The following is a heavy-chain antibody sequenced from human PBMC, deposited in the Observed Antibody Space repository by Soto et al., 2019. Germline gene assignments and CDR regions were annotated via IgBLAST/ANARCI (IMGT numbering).Heavy chain of an antibody. J-gene: IGHJ6*03. CDR3: ARLSLPRPPTAPGSGYCYYMDV. CDR1: GGSISIISYY. D-gene: IGHD3-3*01. Sequence: HSGTLSLPCTSSGGSISIISYYLGWISHPPGKGLGWSGSIYYSGSTYYNPSLKSRVTISVDTSKNQCSLKLSSVAAADTAVYYCARLSLPRPPTAPGSGYCYYMDVWGKGTTVTVSS. CDR2: IYYSGST. V-gene: IGHV4-39*01.